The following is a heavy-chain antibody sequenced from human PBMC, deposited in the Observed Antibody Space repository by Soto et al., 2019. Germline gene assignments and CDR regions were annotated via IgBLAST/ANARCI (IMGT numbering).Heavy chain of an antibody. CDR2: INTNGSVA. CDR1: GLTFRSYC. Sequence: EVQLVESGGGLVQPGASLRLSCAASGLTFRSYCMHWVRQAPGKGLVWVSRINTNGSVAMYVDSVKGRFTISRDNAKNTLYLHMNSLRAEDTGVYYCVKDMRMWLLNSWGKGTLVTVSS. V-gene: IGHV3-74*03. CDR3: VKDMRMWLLNS. D-gene: IGHD2-15*01. J-gene: IGHJ4*02.